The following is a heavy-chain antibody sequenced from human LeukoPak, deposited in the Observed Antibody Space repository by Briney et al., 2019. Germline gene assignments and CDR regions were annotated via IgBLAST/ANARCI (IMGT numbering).Heavy chain of an antibody. CDR3: ACVYCGGDCPYHAFDF. V-gene: IGHV4-59*13. CDR2: IYYGRTT. Sequence: PSENLSLTCTVSGGSISSYYWSWIRQPPGRGLEWIGYIYYGRTTNYNPSLKSRVAISVDKSKNQFSLKLSSVTAEDMAVYYCACVYCGGDCPYHAFDFLGQGTMVTVCS. J-gene: IGHJ3*01. D-gene: IGHD2-21*02. CDR1: GGSISSYY.